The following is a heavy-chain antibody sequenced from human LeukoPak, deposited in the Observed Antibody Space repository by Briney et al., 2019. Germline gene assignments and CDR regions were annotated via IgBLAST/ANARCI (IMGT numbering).Heavy chain of an antibody. Sequence: GRSLRLSCVVSGFTFSSYGMHWLRQAPGKGLEWVAVIWYDGGKMFYGDSVKGRFSVSRDDSKNMLYLQMSSLRAEDTAVYYCTRDGGSGIDYWGQGTLVTVSS. CDR2: IWYDGGKM. D-gene: IGHD3-16*01. CDR3: TRDGGSGIDY. V-gene: IGHV3-33*01. CDR1: GFTFSSYG. J-gene: IGHJ4*02.